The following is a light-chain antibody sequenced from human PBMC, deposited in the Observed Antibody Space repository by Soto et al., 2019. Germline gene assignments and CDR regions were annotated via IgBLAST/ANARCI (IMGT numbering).Light chain of an antibody. J-gene: IGKJ3*01. CDR3: QQFGTSPLVT. V-gene: IGKV3-20*01. Sequence: EIVLTQSPGTLSLSPGERATLSCRASQSVNTKYLAWYQQKPGQAPRLLIYGVSSRATGIPDRFSGSGSGTDFILTISRVESEDFAVYYCQQFGTSPLVTFGPGTKVDIK. CDR1: QSVNTKY. CDR2: GVS.